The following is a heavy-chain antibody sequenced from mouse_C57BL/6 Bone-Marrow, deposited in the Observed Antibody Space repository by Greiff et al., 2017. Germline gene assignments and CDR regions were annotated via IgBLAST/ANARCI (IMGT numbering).Heavy chain of an antibody. Sequence: EVKLVESGGGLVKPGGSLKLSCAASGFTFSDYGMHWVRQPPEKGLEWVAYISSGSSTIYYADTVTGRFTISSDNAKNTMFLQMTSLRSEDKAMYYCARPGSYAMDYWGQGTSVTVSS. V-gene: IGHV5-17*01. CDR2: ISSGSSTI. CDR3: ARPGSYAMDY. CDR1: GFTFSDYG. J-gene: IGHJ4*01.